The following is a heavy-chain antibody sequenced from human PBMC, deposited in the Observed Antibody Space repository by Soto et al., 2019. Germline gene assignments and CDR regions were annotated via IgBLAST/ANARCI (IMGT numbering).Heavy chain of an antibody. CDR3: AKEVTGYSSSWCDY. J-gene: IGHJ4*02. CDR1: GFDFRSYV. Sequence: EVHLLESGGGLVQPGGSLRLSCAASGFDFRSYVMSWVRQARGKGLEWVSSISGSGTITYYAASVKGRFTISRDNSKNTVYLQMNSLRAEDTALYHCAKEVTGYSSSWCDYWGQETLVTVSS. CDR2: ISGSGTIT. D-gene: IGHD6-13*01. V-gene: IGHV3-23*01.